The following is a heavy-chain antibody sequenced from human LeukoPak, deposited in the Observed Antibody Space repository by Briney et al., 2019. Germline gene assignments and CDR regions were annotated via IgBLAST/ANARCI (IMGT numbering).Heavy chain of an antibody. J-gene: IGHJ4*02. V-gene: IGHV1-69*13. CDR2: IIPIFGTP. Sequence: SVKVSCKASGGTVTTYTLTWVRQAPGQGLEWMGGIIPIFGTPNYAQKFQGRVTITADESTSTAYMELSSLRSEDTAVYYCARGLDYYDSSGYYYYWGQGTLVTVSS. D-gene: IGHD3-22*01. CDR3: ARGLDYYDSSGYYYY. CDR1: GGTVTTYT.